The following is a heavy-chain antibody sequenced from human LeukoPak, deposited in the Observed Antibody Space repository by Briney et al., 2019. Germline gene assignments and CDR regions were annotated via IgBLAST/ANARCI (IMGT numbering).Heavy chain of an antibody. CDR3: ARGYCSSTSCYKVYYYGMDV. D-gene: IGHD2-2*02. V-gene: IGHV4-31*03. J-gene: IGHJ6*02. CDR2: IYYSGST. Sequence: SQTLSLTCTVSGGSISSGGYYWSWIRQHPGKGLEWIGYIYYSGSTYYNPSLKSRVTISVDTSKNQFSLKLSSVTAADTAVYYCARGYCSSTSCYKVYYYGMDVWGQGTTVTVSS. CDR1: GGSISSGGYY.